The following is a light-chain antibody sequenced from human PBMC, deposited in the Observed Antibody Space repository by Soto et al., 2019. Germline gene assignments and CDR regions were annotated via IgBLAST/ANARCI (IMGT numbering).Light chain of an antibody. V-gene: IGKV3-20*01. CDR1: QSVSSY. Sequence: IVFSESPATLALSPGERATLSCRASQSVSSYLAWYQQKPGQAPRLLIYDASNRATGIPARFSGSGSGTDFTLTISRLEPEDFAVYYCQQYGSSPPTFGQGTKVDIK. CDR3: QQYGSSPPT. CDR2: DAS. J-gene: IGKJ1*01.